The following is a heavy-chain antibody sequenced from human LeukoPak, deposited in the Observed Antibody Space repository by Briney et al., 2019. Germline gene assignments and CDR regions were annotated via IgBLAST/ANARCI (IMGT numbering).Heavy chain of an antibody. D-gene: IGHD3-22*01. J-gene: IGHJ1*01. V-gene: IGHV4-4*07. Sequence: SETLSLTCTVSGGSISSYYWSWIRQPAGKGLEWIGRIYTSGSTNYNPSLKSRVTISVDTSKNQFSLKLSSVTAADTAVYYCARDGGGINYYYTEYFQHWGQGTLVTVSS. CDR2: IYTSGST. CDR1: GGSISSYY. CDR3: ARDGGGINYYYTEYFQH.